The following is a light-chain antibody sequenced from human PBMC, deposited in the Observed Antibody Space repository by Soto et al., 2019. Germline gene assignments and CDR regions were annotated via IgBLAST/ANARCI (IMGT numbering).Light chain of an antibody. Sequence: ELVMTQSPATLSVSPGERATLSCRASQSVSSNLAWYQQKPGQAPRLLIYGASTRATGIPARFSGSGSGTEYTLTITSLQPEDFAVYYCQLYYNWPLFTFGQGAKLQIK. J-gene: IGKJ2*01. CDR1: QSVSSN. CDR2: GAS. CDR3: QLYYNWPLFT. V-gene: IGKV3-15*01.